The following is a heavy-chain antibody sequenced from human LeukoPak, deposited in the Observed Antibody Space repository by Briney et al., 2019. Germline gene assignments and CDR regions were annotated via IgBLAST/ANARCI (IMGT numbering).Heavy chain of an antibody. CDR3: ATGEAGATVDC. Sequence: ASVKVSCKVSGYSLTDLSLHWVRQPPGKGLEWMGVLDPEDDETFYAQKFQGRVTMTEDTPADTAYMELSSMISEDTAIYYCATGEAGATVDCWGQGTLVTVSS. D-gene: IGHD1-26*01. CDR1: GYSLTDLS. CDR2: LDPEDDET. J-gene: IGHJ4*02. V-gene: IGHV1-24*01.